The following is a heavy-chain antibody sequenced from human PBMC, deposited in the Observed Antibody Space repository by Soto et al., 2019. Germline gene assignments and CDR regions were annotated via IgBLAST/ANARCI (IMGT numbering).Heavy chain of an antibody. CDR3: AKIRVGVYSGSFDY. J-gene: IGHJ4*02. Sequence: PGGSLRLSCAVSGFTFSSYAMSWVRQAPGKGLEWVSAISGSGGSTYYADSVKGRFTISRDNSKNTLYLQMNSLRAEDTAVYYCAKIRVGVYSGSFDYWGQGTLVTVS. CDR2: ISGSGGST. CDR1: GFTFSSYA. V-gene: IGHV3-23*01. D-gene: IGHD1-26*01.